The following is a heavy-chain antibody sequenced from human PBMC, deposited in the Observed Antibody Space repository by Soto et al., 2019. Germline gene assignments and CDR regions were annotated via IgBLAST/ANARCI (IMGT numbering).Heavy chain of an antibody. CDR1: EYSFSIFW. D-gene: IGHD3-10*01. CDR2: IDPSNSYV. J-gene: IGHJ4*02. Sequence: PGESLKISCQAFEYSFSIFWISWVRQLPGKVLEWMGRIDPSNSYVAYSPSFQGQVTISVDRSARTAFLHWSSMKASDSATYYCARHQAGSGNANFDFWGQGSQVTVSS. CDR3: ARHQAGSGNANFDF. V-gene: IGHV5-10-1*04.